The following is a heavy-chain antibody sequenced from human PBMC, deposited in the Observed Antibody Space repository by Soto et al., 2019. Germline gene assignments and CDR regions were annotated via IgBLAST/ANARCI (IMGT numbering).Heavy chain of an antibody. D-gene: IGHD5-18*01. CDR1: GFTSSDYY. V-gene: IGHV3-11*01. Sequence: QVQLVESGGGLVKPGGSLRLSCAASGFTSSDYYMSWIRQAPGKGLEWVSSISRSGTTIYYAASVKGRFTISRDNAKNSLCLQMNSLRAEDTAVYYCARDERGEGIQLRTRSRGQDGMDVWGQGTTVTVSS. CDR3: ARDERGEGIQLRTRSRGQDGMDV. J-gene: IGHJ6*02. CDR2: ISRSGTTI.